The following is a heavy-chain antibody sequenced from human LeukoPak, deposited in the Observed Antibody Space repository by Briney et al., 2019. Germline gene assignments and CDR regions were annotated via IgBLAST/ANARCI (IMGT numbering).Heavy chain of an antibody. J-gene: IGHJ4*02. CDR1: GFTLSSNY. CDR2: IYSGGST. V-gene: IGHV3-66*02. CDR3: ARDSPGYSSGW. Sequence: GGSLRLSCAASGFTLSSNYMSWVRQAPGKGLEWVSVIYSGGSTYYADSVKGRFTISRDNSKNTLYLQMNSLRAEDTAVYYCARDSPGYSSGWWGQGTLVTVSS. D-gene: IGHD6-19*01.